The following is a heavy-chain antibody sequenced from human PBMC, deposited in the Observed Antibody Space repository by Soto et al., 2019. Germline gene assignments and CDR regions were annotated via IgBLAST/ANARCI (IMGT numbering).Heavy chain of an antibody. V-gene: IGHV4-30-2*01. D-gene: IGHD3-16*01. CDR3: AREDLGRLDY. Sequence: LSLTCAVSGGSISSGGYSWSWIRQPPGKGLEWIGYIYHSGSTYYNPSLKSRVTISVDRSKNQFSLKLNSVTAVDTAVYYCAREDLGRLDYWGQGILVTVSS. CDR1: GGSISSGGYS. J-gene: IGHJ4*02. CDR2: IYHSGST.